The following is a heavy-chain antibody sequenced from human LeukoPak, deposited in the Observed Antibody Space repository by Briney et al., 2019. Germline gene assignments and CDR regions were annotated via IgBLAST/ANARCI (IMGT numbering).Heavy chain of an antibody. CDR1: GFTFSSYA. J-gene: IGHJ6*02. D-gene: IGHD3-9*01. CDR2: ISGSGGST. Sequence: GGSLRLSCAASGFTFSSYAMSWVRQAPGKGLEWVSAISGSGGSTYYADSVKGRFTISRDNSKNTLYLQMNSLRAEDTAVYYCAKDYRDGLYYDTLTGYSDVWGQGTTVTVSS. CDR3: AKDYRDGLYYDTLTGYSDV. V-gene: IGHV3-23*01.